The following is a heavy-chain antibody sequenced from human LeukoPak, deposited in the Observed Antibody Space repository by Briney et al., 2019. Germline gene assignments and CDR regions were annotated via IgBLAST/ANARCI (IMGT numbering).Heavy chain of an antibody. CDR3: ARGRPHGNDY. J-gene: IGHJ4*02. V-gene: IGHV3-74*01. Sequence: VRQAPGKGLVWVSRIASDGRSTTYADSVKGRFSISRDNAKNTLYLQMNSLRVEDTAVYYCARGRPHGNDYWGQGTLVTVSS. CDR2: IASDGRST. D-gene: IGHD4-23*01.